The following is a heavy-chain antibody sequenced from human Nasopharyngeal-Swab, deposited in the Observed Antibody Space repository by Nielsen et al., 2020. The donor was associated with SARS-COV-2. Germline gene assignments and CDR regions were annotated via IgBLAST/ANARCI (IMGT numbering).Heavy chain of an antibody. J-gene: IGHJ5*02. CDR3: ATGRVTTFFSWFDP. Sequence: ASVKVSCKVSGYTLTDISIHWVRQAPGKGLEWMGGFDPEDGETIYAQKFQGRVTMTEDTSTDTAYMELSSLRSEDTAVYYCATGRVTTFFSWFDPWGQGTLVTVSS. CDR1: GYTLTDIS. CDR2: FDPEDGET. D-gene: IGHD4-17*01. V-gene: IGHV1-24*01.